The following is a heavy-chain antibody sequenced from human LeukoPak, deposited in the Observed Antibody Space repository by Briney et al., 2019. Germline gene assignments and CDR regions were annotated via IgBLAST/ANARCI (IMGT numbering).Heavy chain of an antibody. V-gene: IGHV4-39*07. J-gene: IGHJ4*02. CDR3: ARGIGSGIWFGLYYFDY. CDR1: GGSISSSSYY. CDR2: ISYSGST. Sequence: PSETLSLTCTVSGGSISSSSYYWGWIRQPPGKGLEWIGSISYSGSTYYNPSLKSRVTISVDTSKNQFSLKLSSVTAADTAVYYCARGIGSGIWFGLYYFDYWGQGTLVTVSS. D-gene: IGHD3-10*01.